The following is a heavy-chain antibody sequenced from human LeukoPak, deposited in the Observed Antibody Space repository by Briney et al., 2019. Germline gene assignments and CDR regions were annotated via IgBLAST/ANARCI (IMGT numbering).Heavy chain of an antibody. Sequence: PGGSLRLSCAASGFTFSSYAMHWVRQAPGKGLEWVAVISYDGSNKYYADSVKGRFTISRDNSKNTLYLQMNSLRAEDTAVYYCARDRAPDYYDSSGYIDYWGQGTLVTVSS. J-gene: IGHJ4*02. D-gene: IGHD3-22*01. CDR2: ISYDGSNK. CDR1: GFTFSSYA. CDR3: ARDRAPDYYDSSGYIDY. V-gene: IGHV3-30-3*01.